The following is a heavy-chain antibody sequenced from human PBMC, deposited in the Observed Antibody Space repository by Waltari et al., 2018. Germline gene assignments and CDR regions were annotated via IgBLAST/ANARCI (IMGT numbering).Heavy chain of an antibody. J-gene: IGHJ3*02. V-gene: IGHV1-69*01. CDR3: WGKGYCSSTSCLSAAFDI. CDR2: IIPICGTA. CDR1: GGTFSSYA. Sequence: QVQLVQSGAEVKKPGSSVKVSCKASGGTFSSYAISWVRQAPGQGLEWMGGIIPICGTANYAQKFQGRVTITADESTSTAYMELSSLRSEDTAVYYCWGKGYCSSTSCLSAAFDIWGQGTMVTVSS. D-gene: IGHD2-2*01.